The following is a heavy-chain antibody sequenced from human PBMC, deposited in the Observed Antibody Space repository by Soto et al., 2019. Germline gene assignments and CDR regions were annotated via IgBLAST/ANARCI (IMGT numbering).Heavy chain of an antibody. CDR3: AKDPPSERMQPDYGMDV. Sequence: LRLSCAASGFTFDSRVMSWVRQAPGKGLEWLSLISGSGRYTDYADSVKGRFTISRDNSKNTLYLQMNSLRVEDTAVYYCAKDPPSERMQPDYGMDVWGQGTTVTVSS. V-gene: IGHV3-23*01. D-gene: IGHD6-13*01. CDR2: ISGSGRYT. CDR1: GFTFDSRV. J-gene: IGHJ6*02.